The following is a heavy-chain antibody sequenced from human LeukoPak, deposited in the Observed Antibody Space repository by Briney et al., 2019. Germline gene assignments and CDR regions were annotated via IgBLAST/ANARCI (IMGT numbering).Heavy chain of an antibody. CDR2: IGGDGGGT. CDR3: AKGLGRFDY. CDR1: GFTFSTYA. Sequence: GGSLRLSCASSGFTFSTYAMSWVRQAPGKGLEWVSSIGGDGGGTYYADSVKGRFTISRDNSKNTLSLQMNSLRAEDTAIYYCAKGLGRFDYWGQGTLVTVSS. J-gene: IGHJ4*02. V-gene: IGHV3-23*01.